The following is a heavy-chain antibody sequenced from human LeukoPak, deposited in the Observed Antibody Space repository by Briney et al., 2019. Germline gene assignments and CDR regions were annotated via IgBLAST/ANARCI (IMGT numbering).Heavy chain of an antibody. V-gene: IGHV4-4*07. CDR3: ARTTHPDAKDWPYFDY. D-gene: IGHD3-9*01. CDR1: GDSLTSYY. J-gene: IGHJ4*02. Sequence: SETLSLTCDLSGDSLTSYYWSWIRQPAGKGLEWIGRVYTSWGTTGGTNYNPSLKSRVTMSLDTSKKQFSLKLSSVTAADTAVYYCARTTHPDAKDWPYFDYWGQGILVTVSS. CDR2: VYTSWGTTGGT.